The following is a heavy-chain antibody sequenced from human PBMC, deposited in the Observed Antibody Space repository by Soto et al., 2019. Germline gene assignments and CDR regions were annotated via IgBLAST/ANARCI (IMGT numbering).Heavy chain of an antibody. V-gene: IGHV4-61*01. J-gene: IGHJ4*02. D-gene: IGHD5-12*01. CDR1: GGSVSSGSYY. Sequence: SETLSLTCTVSGGSVSSGSYYWSWIRQPPGKGLEWIGYIYYSGSTNYNPSLKSRVTISVDTSKNQFSLKLSSVTAADTAVYYCARATGDGYNYEAGGVGYWGQGTLVTVSS. CDR2: IYYSGST. CDR3: ARATGDGYNYEAGGVGY.